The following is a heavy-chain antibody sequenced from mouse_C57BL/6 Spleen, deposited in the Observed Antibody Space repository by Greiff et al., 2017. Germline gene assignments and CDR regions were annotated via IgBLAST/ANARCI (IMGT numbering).Heavy chain of an antibody. D-gene: IGHD1-1*01. CDR1: GYTFTSYW. CDR3: ARGSYDGSSYAMDY. J-gene: IGHJ4*01. CDR2: IDPKSGGT. Sequence: QVQLQQPGAELVKPGASVKLSCKASGYTFTSYWMHWVKQRPGRGLEWLGRIDPKSGGTKYNEKFKGKATLTVDKPSSTAYMQLSSLTSEDSAVYYCARGSYDGSSYAMDYWGQGTSVTVSS. V-gene: IGHV1-72*01.